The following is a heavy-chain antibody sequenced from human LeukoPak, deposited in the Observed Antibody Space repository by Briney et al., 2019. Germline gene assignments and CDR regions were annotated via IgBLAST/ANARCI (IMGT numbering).Heavy chain of an antibody. D-gene: IGHD3-9*01. J-gene: IGHJ6*02. Sequence: GGSLRLSCAASGFKFSDYGMSWVRQAPGKGLEWVSGINWNADSTGYADSVKGRFTISKDNAKNSLFLQMNSLRAEDTAMYYCARAILSDPKYYGMDVWGQGTTITVSS. CDR2: INWNADST. CDR1: GFKFSDYG. CDR3: ARAILSDPKYYGMDV. V-gene: IGHV3-20*04.